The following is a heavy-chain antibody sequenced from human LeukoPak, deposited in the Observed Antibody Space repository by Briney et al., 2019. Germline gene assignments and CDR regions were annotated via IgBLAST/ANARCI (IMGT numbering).Heavy chain of an antibody. Sequence: GGSLRLSCAASGFTFTNYAMNWVRQAPGKGLEWVSAISGSGASTYYADSVKGRFTISRDNSKNTLYLQMNSLRAEDTAVYYCAKGWPGAAPSPFDYWGQGTLVTVSS. V-gene: IGHV3-23*01. D-gene: IGHD1-26*01. J-gene: IGHJ4*02. CDR3: AKGWPGAAPSPFDY. CDR2: ISGSGAST. CDR1: GFTFTNYA.